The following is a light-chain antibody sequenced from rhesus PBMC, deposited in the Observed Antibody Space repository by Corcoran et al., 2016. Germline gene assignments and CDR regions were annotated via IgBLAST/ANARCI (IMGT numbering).Light chain of an antibody. Sequence: QAAPTQSPSVSASPVQSVTISCTGTSIDIGRYNRVSWYQQHPGKAPKLMIYEVSELPSGVSDRFSGSKSGNTDSLTSSGLQAEDDADYYCSSDARSSTYIFGAGTRLTVL. V-gene: IGLV2-13*03. CDR2: EVS. J-gene: IGLJ1*01. CDR3: SSDARSSTYI. CDR1: SIDIGRYNR.